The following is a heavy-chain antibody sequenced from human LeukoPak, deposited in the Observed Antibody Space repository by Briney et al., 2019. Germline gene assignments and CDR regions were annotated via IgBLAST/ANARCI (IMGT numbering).Heavy chain of an antibody. V-gene: IGHV4-34*01. D-gene: IGHD1-1*01. CDR2: INHSGST. CDR3: ARGSGRMEGMDV. CDR1: GGSFSGYY. Sequence: SSETLSLTCAVYGGSFSGYYWSWIRQPPGKGLEWIGEINHSGSTNYNPSLKSRVTISVDTSKNQFSLKLSSVTAADTAVYYCARGSGRMEGMDVWGQGTMVTASS. J-gene: IGHJ6*02.